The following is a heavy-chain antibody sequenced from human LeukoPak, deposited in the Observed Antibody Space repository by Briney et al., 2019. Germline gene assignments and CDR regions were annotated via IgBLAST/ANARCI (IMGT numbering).Heavy chain of an antibody. D-gene: IGHD1-26*01. CDR3: ASPSGSYYGFDI. CDR2: IYTSGST. CDR1: GGSISSGSYY. V-gene: IGHV4-61*02. J-gene: IGHJ3*02. Sequence: SETLSLTCTVSGGSISSGSYYWSWIRQPAGKGLEWIGRIYTSGSTNYNPSLKSRVTISVDTSKNQFSLRLSSVTAADTAVYYCASPSGSYYGFDIWGQGTMVTVSS.